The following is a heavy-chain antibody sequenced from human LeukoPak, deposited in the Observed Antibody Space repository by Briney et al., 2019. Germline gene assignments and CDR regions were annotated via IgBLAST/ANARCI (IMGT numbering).Heavy chain of an antibody. Sequence: SSETLSLTCTVSGGSISSYYWSWIRQPPWKGLEWIGYIYYSGSTNYNPSLKSRVTISVDTSKNQFSLKLSSVTAADTAVYYCAREAPYSSSWSIFDYWGQGTLVTVSS. CDR1: GGSISSYY. CDR3: AREAPYSSSWSIFDY. CDR2: IYYSGST. V-gene: IGHV4-59*01. J-gene: IGHJ4*02. D-gene: IGHD6-13*01.